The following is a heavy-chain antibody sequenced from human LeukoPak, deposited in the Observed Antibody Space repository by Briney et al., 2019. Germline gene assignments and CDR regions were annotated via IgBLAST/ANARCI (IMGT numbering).Heavy chain of an antibody. J-gene: IGHJ6*02. CDR2: IYPRDGST. Sequence: ASVKVSCKASGYTFTSNYIHWVRQAPGQGLEWMGMIYPRDGSTNYAQKFQGRVTITADESTSTAYMELSSLRSEDTAVYYCARVSLGNEPGSPQNYYYYGMDVWGQGTTVTVSS. CDR1: GYTFTSNY. CDR3: ARVSLGNEPGSPQNYYYYGMDV. V-gene: IGHV1-46*01.